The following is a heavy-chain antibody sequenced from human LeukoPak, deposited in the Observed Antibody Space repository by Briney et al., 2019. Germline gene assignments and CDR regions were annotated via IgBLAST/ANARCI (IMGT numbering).Heavy chain of an antibody. V-gene: IGHV3-48*03. CDR2: ISSSGSTI. Sequence: EGSLRLSCAASGFTFSSYEMNWVRQAPGKGLEWVSYISSSGSTIYYADSVKGRFTISRDNAKNSLYLQMNSLRAEDTAVYYCARTPTVGYYWYFDLWGRGTLVTVSS. CDR1: GFTFSSYE. CDR3: ARTPTVGYYWYFDL. J-gene: IGHJ2*01. D-gene: IGHD1-26*01.